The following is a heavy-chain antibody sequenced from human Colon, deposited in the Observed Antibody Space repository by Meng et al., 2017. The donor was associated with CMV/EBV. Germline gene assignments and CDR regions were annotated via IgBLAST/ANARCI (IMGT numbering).Heavy chain of an antibody. J-gene: IGHJ5*02. V-gene: IGHV1-2*02. CDR1: FTGYY. D-gene: IGHD1-20*01. Sequence: FTGYYMHWVRQAPGQELEWMGWINPKTGGAIYRQKFQGRVTMTRDTSISTDYMELSRLRPEDTAIYYCVRDGIITGGMEGGYNWFDPWGQGTLVTVSS. CDR2: INPKTGGA. CDR3: VRDGIITGGMEGGYNWFDP.